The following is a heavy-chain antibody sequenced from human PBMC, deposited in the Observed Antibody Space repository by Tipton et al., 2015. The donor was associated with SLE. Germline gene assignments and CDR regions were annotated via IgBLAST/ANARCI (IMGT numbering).Heavy chain of an antibody. CDR2: VFRGGST. V-gene: IGHV4-34*01. J-gene: IGHJ6*02. CDR1: GDSLSGQY. D-gene: IGHD2-2*01. CDR3: ARGCSSSTCEPFYFFGMDV. Sequence: TLSLTCSVYGDSLSGQYWSWIRQPPGKGLEWIGEVFRGGSTNYSPSLESRVTITVDMSKNQFSLRLISVTAADTAVYYCARGCSSSTCEPFYFFGMDVWGQGTTVTVPS.